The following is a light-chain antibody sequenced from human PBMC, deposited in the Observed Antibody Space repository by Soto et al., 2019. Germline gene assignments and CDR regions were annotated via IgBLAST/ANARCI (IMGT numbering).Light chain of an antibody. J-gene: IGKJ4*01. CDR2: AAS. CDR3: QQSYSTPLT. V-gene: IGKV1-39*01. CDR1: QSISSY. Sequence: DIQMTQSPSSLSASVGDRVTITCGASQSISSYLNWYQQKPGKAPKFLIYAASNLQSGVPSRFSGSGSGTDFTLTISSLQPEDFATYYCQQSYSTPLTFGGGTKVDIK.